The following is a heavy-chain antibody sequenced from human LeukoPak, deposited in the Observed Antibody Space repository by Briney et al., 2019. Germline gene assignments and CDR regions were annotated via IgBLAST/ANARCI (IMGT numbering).Heavy chain of an antibody. V-gene: IGHV4-59*01. CDR1: GASLSSYY. Sequence: SGTLSLTCTVSGASLSSYYCSWIRQSPGKGLEWIGLISYSGSTNYNSSLESRVTISADTSKSQSSLKLSSVTAADTAVYYCVRGAGWLPDYWGQETLVAV. J-gene: IGHJ4*02. CDR2: ISYSGST. D-gene: IGHD5-18*01. CDR3: VRGAGWLPDY.